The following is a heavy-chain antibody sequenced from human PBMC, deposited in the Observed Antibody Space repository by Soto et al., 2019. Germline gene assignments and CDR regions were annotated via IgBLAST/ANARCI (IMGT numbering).Heavy chain of an antibody. D-gene: IGHD3-10*01. Sequence: SVKVSCKVSGYTLTELSMHWVRQAPGKGLEWMGGFDPEDGETIYAQKFQGRVTMTEDTSTDTAYMELSSLRSEDTAVYYCATDTSTMVRGFFLDYPWGQGTLVTVSS. CDR1: GYTLTELS. CDR3: ATDTSTMVRGFFLDYP. V-gene: IGHV1-24*01. CDR2: FDPEDGET. J-gene: IGHJ5*02.